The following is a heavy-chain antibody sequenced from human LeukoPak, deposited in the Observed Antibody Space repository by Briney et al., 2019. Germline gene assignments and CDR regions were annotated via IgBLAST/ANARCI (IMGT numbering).Heavy chain of an antibody. J-gene: IGHJ4*02. V-gene: IGHV1-18*01. D-gene: IGHD6-13*01. Sequence: GASVKVSCKASGYTFTSYGISWVRQAPGQGLEWMGWISAYNGNTNYAQKLQGRVTMTTDTSTSTAYMELRSLRSDDTAVYYCARDRRIAAAGYYFDYXXQGTLVTVSS. CDR2: ISAYNGNT. CDR3: ARDRRIAAAGYYFDY. CDR1: GYTFTSYG.